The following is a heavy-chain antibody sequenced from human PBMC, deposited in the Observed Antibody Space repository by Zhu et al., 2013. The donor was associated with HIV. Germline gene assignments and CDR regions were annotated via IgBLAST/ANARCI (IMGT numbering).Heavy chain of an antibody. CDR3: ARGLLPNTTSWVGGGMDV. CDR2: ISMSGTDI. Sequence: VQVMESGGELVQPGGSLRLSCEGSEDNFALYGFNWVRRAPGKGLEWISYISMSGTDIFYADSVKGRFTISRDNSKNTLFLQMNSLRAEDTAVYYCARGLLPNTTSWVGGGMDVWGRGTMVTVSS. V-gene: IGHV3-48*01. D-gene: IGHD2-21*01. CDR1: EDNFALYG. J-gene: IGHJ6*02.